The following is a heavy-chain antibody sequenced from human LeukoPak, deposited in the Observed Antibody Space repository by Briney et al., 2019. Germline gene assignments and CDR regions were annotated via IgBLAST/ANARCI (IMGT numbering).Heavy chain of an antibody. CDR2: ISYDGSNK. Sequence: GGSLRLSCAASGFTFSHYAMHWVRQAPGKGLEWVAIISYDGSNKYYADSVKGRFTISRDNSKNTLYLQMNSLRAEDTAVYYCVREIYGDRNYWGQGTLVTVSS. V-gene: IGHV3-30*04. J-gene: IGHJ4*02. D-gene: IGHD4-17*01. CDR3: VREIYGDRNY. CDR1: GFTFSHYA.